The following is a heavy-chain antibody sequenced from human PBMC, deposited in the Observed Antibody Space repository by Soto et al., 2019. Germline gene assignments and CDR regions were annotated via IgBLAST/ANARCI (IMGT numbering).Heavy chain of an antibody. Sequence: SETLSLTCAVYGGCFSGYYWSWIRQPPGKGLEWIGEINHSGSTNYNPSLKSRVTISVDTSKNQFSLKLSSVTAADTAVYYCARGNGGYDFWSGYKYWGQGTLVTVS. CDR2: INHSGST. CDR1: GGCFSGYY. J-gene: IGHJ4*02. D-gene: IGHD3-3*01. CDR3: ARGNGGYDFWSGYKY. V-gene: IGHV4-34*01.